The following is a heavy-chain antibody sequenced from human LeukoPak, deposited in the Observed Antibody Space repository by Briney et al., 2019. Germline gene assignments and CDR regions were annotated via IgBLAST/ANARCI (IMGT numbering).Heavy chain of an antibody. J-gene: IGHJ6*02. D-gene: IGHD4/OR15-4a*01. Sequence: GGSLRLSCAASGFTFSSYAMSWVRQAPGKGLEWVSAISGSGGSTYYADSVKGRFTISRDNSKNTLYLQMNSLRAEDTAVYYCARGTADYLSFYYYYGMDVWGQGTTVTVSS. CDR3: ARGTADYLSFYYYYGMDV. CDR2: ISGSGGST. V-gene: IGHV3-23*01. CDR1: GFTFSSYA.